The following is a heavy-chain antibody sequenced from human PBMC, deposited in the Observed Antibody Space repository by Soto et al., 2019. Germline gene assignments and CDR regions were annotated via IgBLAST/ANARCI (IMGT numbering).Heavy chain of an antibody. CDR3: AKWGYDILTGYYIGY. CDR1: GFTFSSYS. Sequence: PGGSLRLSCAASGFTFSSYSMNWVRQAPGKGLEWVSSISSSSSYMYYADSVKGRFTISRDNAKNSLYLQMNSLRAEDTAVYYCAKWGYDILTGYYIGYWGQGTLVTVSS. CDR2: ISSSSSYM. V-gene: IGHV3-21*04. J-gene: IGHJ4*02. D-gene: IGHD3-9*01.